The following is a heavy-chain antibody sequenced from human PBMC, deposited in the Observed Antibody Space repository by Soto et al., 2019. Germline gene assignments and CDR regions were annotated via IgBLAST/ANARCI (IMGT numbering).Heavy chain of an antibody. CDR3: ARGLGTYYDFWSGYYTKEGFDY. CDR1: GGSFSGYY. Sequence: QVQLQQWGAGLLKPSETLSLTCAVYGGSFSGYYWSWIRQPPGKGLEWIGEINHSGSTNYNPSLKSRVTISVDTSKNQFSLKLSSVTAADTAVYYCARGLGTYYDFWSGYYTKEGFDYWGQGTLVTVSS. V-gene: IGHV4-34*01. D-gene: IGHD3-3*01. CDR2: INHSGST. J-gene: IGHJ4*02.